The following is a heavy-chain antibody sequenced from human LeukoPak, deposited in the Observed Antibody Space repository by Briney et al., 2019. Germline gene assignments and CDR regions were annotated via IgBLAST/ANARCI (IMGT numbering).Heavy chain of an antibody. Sequence: PGGSLRLSCAASGFTFSSYGMHWVRQAPGKGLEWVAVISYDGSNKYYADSVKGRFTISRDNSKNTLYLQMNSLRAEDTAVYYCARDGPGYYDSSGYYYYYYYYMDVWGKGTTVTVSS. D-gene: IGHD3-22*01. J-gene: IGHJ6*03. CDR1: GFTFSSYG. V-gene: IGHV3-30*03. CDR3: ARDGPGYYDSSGYYYYYYYYMDV. CDR2: ISYDGSNK.